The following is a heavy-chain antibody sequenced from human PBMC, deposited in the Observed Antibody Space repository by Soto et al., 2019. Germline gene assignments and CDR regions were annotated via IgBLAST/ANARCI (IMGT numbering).Heavy chain of an antibody. CDR3: ASWYYYDSSGYEGSHFDY. D-gene: IGHD3-22*01. Sequence: GGSLRLSCAASGFTFSSYWMSWVRQAPGKGLEWVANIKQDGSEKYYVDSVKGRFTISRDNAKNSLYLQMNSLRAEDTAVYYCASWYYYDSSGYEGSHFDYWGQGTLVTVSS. V-gene: IGHV3-7*05. CDR2: IKQDGSEK. CDR1: GFTFSSYW. J-gene: IGHJ4*02.